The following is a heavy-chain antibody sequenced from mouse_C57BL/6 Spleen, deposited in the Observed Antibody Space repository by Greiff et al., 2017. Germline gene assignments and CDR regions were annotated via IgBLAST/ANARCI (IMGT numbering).Heavy chain of an antibody. V-gene: IGHV1-54*01. CDR1: GYAFTNYL. CDR2: INPGSGGT. Sequence: QVQLQQSGAELVRPGTSVKVSCKASGYAFTNYLIEWVKQRPGQGLEWIGVINPGSGGTNYNEKFKGKATLTADKSSSTAYMQLSSLTSEDSAVYFCARGGTAQAPDYWGQGTTLTVSS. CDR3: ARGGTAQAPDY. D-gene: IGHD3-2*02. J-gene: IGHJ2*01.